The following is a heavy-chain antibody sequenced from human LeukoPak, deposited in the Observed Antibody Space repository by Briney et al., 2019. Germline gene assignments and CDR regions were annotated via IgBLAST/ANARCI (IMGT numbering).Heavy chain of an antibody. CDR3: AKSQGSGYRCATKCQMGYGMDV. Sequence: GGSLRLSRVSSVFTFISYPMSSVRQAPAKGVEWVSAISGIGGRTFDAVSVKGSITISRDNSKNRLYLQMNSLRAEDTAEYYSAKSQGSGYRCATKCQMGYGMDVWGQGTTVTVSS. CDR2: ISGIGGRT. CDR1: VFTFISYP. J-gene: IGHJ6*02. V-gene: IGHV3-23*01. D-gene: IGHD3-22*01.